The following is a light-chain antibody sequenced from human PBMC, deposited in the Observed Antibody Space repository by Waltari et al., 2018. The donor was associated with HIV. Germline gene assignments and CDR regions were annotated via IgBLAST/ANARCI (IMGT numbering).Light chain of an antibody. Sequence: QSALTQPASVSGSPGQSITISCTGTSSDVGGYNYVSWYQQHPGKAPKLMIYHASNRPSGVSNRFSGSKSGNTASLTISGLQAEDEADYYCTSYTSSNTLVIFGGGTKLTVL. CDR3: TSYTSSNTLVI. V-gene: IGLV2-14*03. J-gene: IGLJ2*01. CDR1: SSDVGGYNY. CDR2: HAS.